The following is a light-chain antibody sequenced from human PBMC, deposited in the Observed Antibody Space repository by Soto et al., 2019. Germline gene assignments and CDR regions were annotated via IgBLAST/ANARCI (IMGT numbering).Light chain of an antibody. CDR1: SSDVGGYNY. CDR2: EVS. Sequence: QSVLAQPASVSGSPGQSITISCTGTSSDVGGYNYVSWYQQHPGKAPKLMIYEVSNRPSGVSNRFSGSKSGNTASLTISGLQAEGEADYYCSSYTSSSTYVVGTGTKV. J-gene: IGLJ1*01. V-gene: IGLV2-14*01. CDR3: SSYTSSSTYV.